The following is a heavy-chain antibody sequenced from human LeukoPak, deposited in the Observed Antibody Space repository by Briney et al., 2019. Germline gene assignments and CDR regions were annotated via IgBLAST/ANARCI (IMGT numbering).Heavy chain of an antibody. CDR3: AREVGAREGKDDAFDI. Sequence: GGSLRLSCAASGFTVSSNYMSWVRQAPGKGLEWVSVIYSGGSTYYADSVKGRFTISRDNSKNTLYLQMNSLRAEDTAVYYCAREVGAREGKDDAFDIWGQGTMVTVSS. D-gene: IGHD3-10*01. V-gene: IGHV3-66*01. J-gene: IGHJ3*02. CDR1: GFTVSSNY. CDR2: IYSGGST.